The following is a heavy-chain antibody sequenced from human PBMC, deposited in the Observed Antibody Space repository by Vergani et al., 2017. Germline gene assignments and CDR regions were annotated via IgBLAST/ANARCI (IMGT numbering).Heavy chain of an antibody. J-gene: IGHJ6*03. CDR1: GAYVGSGGYY. V-gene: IGHV4-31*03. CDR3: ARQKDYYMDV. Sequence: QVQLQQWGAGLLEASQPMSLTCSVSGAYVGSGGYYLTWVRQRPGMGLDWIGYIYYSGTTYYNPSLESRLTISLDTSENHLSLKLTSVTDADTAVYYCARQKDYYMDVWGKGTTVTVS. CDR2: IYYSGTT.